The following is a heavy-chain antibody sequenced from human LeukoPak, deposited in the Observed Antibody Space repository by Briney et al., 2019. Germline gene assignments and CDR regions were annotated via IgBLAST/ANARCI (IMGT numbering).Heavy chain of an antibody. J-gene: IGHJ5*02. CDR1: GFSFSSYA. CDR2: ISYSGNTT. CDR3: AKAPDAMIVVVIS. V-gene: IGHV3-23*01. Sequence: GGSLRLSCAASGFSFSSYAMSWVRQAPGKGLERVSGISYSGNTTYYADSVKGRFTISRDNSKNTLYLHMYSLRAEDTAVYYCAKAPDAMIVVVISWGQGTLVTVSS. D-gene: IGHD3-22*01.